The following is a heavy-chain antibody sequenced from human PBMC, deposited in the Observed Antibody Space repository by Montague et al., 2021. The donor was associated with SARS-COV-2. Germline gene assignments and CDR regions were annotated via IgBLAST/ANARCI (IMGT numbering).Heavy chain of an antibody. CDR2: IYYSGST. J-gene: IGHJ6*02. Sequence: IYYSGSTYYNPSLKSRVTISVDTSKNQFSLKLSSVTAADTAVYYCARVGRQQLVRLSGMDVWGQGTTVIV. D-gene: IGHD6-13*01. CDR3: ARVGRQQLVRLSGMDV. V-gene: IGHV4-39*07.